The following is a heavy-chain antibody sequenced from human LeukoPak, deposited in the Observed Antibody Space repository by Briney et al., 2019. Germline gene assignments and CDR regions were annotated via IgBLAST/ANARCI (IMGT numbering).Heavy chain of an antibody. CDR2: ISSSSSYI. J-gene: IGHJ4*02. V-gene: IGHV3-21*01. Sequence: RTGGSLRLSCAASGFTFSSYSKNWVRQAPGKGLEWVSSISSSSSYIYYADSVKGRFTISRDNAKNSLYLQMNSLRAEDTAVYYCARGTYCSGGSCYGVDYWGQGTLVTVSS. CDR1: GFTFSSYS. CDR3: ARGTYCSGGSCYGVDY. D-gene: IGHD2-15*01.